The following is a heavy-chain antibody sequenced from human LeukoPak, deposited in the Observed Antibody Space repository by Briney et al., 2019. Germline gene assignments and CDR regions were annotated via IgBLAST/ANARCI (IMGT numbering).Heavy chain of an antibody. D-gene: IGHD3-3*01. Sequence: GGSLRLSCAASGFTFSSYDMHWVRQATGKGLEWVSAIGTAGDTYYPGSVKGRFTISRENAKNSLYLQMNSLRAEDTAVYYCARDGRFFYYGMDVWGQGTTVTVSS. V-gene: IGHV3-13*01. J-gene: IGHJ6*02. CDR3: ARDGRFFYYGMDV. CDR2: IGTAGDT. CDR1: GFTFSSYD.